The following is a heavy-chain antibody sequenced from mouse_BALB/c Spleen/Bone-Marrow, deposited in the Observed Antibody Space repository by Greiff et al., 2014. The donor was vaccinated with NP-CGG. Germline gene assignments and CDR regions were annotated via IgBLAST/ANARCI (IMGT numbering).Heavy chain of an antibody. CDR1: GYAFTNYL. CDR3: ARFGRYYFDY. Sequence: QVQLQQSGAELVRPGTVVNVSCKASGYAFTNYLIEWVKQRPGQGLEWIGVINPGSGGANYNEKFKGKATLTADKSSSTAYMQLSSLTSDDSAVYFCARFGRYYFDYWGQGTTLTVSS. V-gene: IGHV1-54*01. J-gene: IGHJ2*01. CDR2: INPGSGGA.